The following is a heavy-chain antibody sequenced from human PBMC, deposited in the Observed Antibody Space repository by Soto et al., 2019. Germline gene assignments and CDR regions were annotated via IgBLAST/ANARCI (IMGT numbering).Heavy chain of an antibody. Sequence: GGSLRLSCAASGFTFSSYTMNWVRQAPGKGLEWVSSISGSAGNTYYTDTVKGRFTISRDNSKNTLYLQMNSLRADDTAVYYCAKDRLGSSSGWYTYYGMDVWGQGTTVTVSS. CDR2: ISGSAGNT. CDR3: AKDRLGSSSGWYTYYGMDV. J-gene: IGHJ6*02. CDR1: GFTFSSYT. V-gene: IGHV3-23*01. D-gene: IGHD6-19*01.